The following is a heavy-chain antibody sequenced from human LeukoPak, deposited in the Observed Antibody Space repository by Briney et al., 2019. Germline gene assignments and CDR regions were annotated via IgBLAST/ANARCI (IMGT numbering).Heavy chain of an antibody. CDR3: ARVGNIVATIFDY. Sequence: KSSQTLSLTCTVSGDSISSGDYYWSWIRQPPGKSLEWIGYIYYRGSTYYNPSLKSRVTISVDTSKNQFSLKLSSVTAADTAVYYCARVGNIVATIFDYWGQGTLVTVSS. CDR1: GDSISSGDYY. J-gene: IGHJ4*02. V-gene: IGHV4-30-4*08. D-gene: IGHD5-12*01. CDR2: IYYRGST.